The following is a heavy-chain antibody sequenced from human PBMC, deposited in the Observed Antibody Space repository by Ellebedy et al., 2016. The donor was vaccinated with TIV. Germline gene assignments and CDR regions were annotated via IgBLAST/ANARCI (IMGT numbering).Heavy chain of an antibody. Sequence: GESLKISCAASGFTFSTYAMSWVRRAPGKGLEWVSVMSGTGGRGSTYYADSVQGRITLSRDDSKNTLYLQMNSLRAADTAVYYCARDQLRCGGDCYSVPKYYFDYWGQGTLVTVSS. CDR1: GFTFSTYA. J-gene: IGHJ4*02. D-gene: IGHD2-21*02. CDR3: ARDQLRCGGDCYSVPKYYFDY. CDR2: MSGTGGRGST. V-gene: IGHV3-23*01.